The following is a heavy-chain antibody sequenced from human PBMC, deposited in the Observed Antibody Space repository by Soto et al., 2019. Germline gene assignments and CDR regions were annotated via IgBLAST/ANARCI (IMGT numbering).Heavy chain of an antibody. CDR1: GFTFSSYG. D-gene: IGHD2-15*01. CDR3: AKDMLSLEYCSCGSRLVDAFAI. Sequence: QVQLVESGGGVVQPGRSLRLSCAASGFTFSSYGMHWVRQAPGKGLEWVAVISYDGSKKYYADSVKRRFTISRDNSKNTRYLQRNSRSAEDTAVYFCAKDMLSLEYCSCGSRLVDAFAIWGQGTMVTVSS. J-gene: IGHJ3*02. CDR2: ISYDGSKK. V-gene: IGHV3-30*18.